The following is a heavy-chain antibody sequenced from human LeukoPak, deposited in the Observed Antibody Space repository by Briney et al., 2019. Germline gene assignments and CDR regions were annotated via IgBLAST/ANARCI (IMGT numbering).Heavy chain of an antibody. CDR2: MNPKNGNT. V-gene: IGHV1-8*01. J-gene: IGHJ6*04. Sequence: ASVKVSCKASGYTFTSYDIHWVRQATGQGLEWRGRMNPKNGNTGDAQKFQGRVTMTRDPSISTAYMELSSLRSEDTGVYFCARALAGTAELDVWGKGTTVTVSS. CDR1: GYTFTSYD. CDR3: ARALAGTAELDV. D-gene: IGHD1-1*01.